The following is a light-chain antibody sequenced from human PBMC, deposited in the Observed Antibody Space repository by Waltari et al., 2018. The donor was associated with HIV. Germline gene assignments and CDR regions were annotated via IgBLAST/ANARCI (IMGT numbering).Light chain of an antibody. CDR2: DVS. CDR3: SSYTSSSIL. V-gene: IGLV2-14*03. J-gene: IGLJ2*01. Sequence: QSALTQPASVSGSPGQSITISCTGTSRDVGGYNYVSWYQQHPGKAPKLMIYDVSNRPSGVSNRFSGSKSGNTASLTISGLQAEDEADYYCSSYTSSSILFGGGTKLTVL. CDR1: SRDVGGYNY.